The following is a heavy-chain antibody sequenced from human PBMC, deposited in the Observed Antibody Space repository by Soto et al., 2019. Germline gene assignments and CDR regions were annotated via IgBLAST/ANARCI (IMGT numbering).Heavy chain of an antibody. CDR1: GYSFTTYW. Sequence: PGESLKISCKGSGYSFTTYWINWVRQMPGKGLEWVAVISYDGSNKYYADSVKGRFTISRDNSKNTLYLQMNSLRAEDTAVYYCAKADKQWLVPYWFDPWGQGTLVTVSS. J-gene: IGHJ5*02. D-gene: IGHD6-19*01. CDR2: ISYDGSNK. CDR3: AKADKQWLVPYWFDP. V-gene: IGHV3-30*18.